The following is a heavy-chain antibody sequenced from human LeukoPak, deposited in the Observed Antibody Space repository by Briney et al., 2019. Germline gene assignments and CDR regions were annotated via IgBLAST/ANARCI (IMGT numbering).Heavy chain of an antibody. D-gene: IGHD3-10*01. CDR1: GGTLSSYA. CDR3: ARDLVILRIAMVRGGWFDP. J-gene: IGHJ5*02. CDR2: IIPIFGTA. Sequence: SVKVSCKASGGTLSSYAISWVRQAPGQGLEWMGGIIPIFGTANYAQKFQGRVTITADESTSTAYMELSSLRSEDTAVYYCARDLVILRIAMVRGGWFDPWGRGTLVTVSS. V-gene: IGHV1-69*01.